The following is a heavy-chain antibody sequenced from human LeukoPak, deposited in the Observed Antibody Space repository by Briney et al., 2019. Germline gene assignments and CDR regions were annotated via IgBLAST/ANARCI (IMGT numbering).Heavy chain of an antibody. Sequence: GSLRLSCAASGFTFSSCAMSWVRQAPGKGLEWVSGISGSAVSTYYADSVKGRFTVSRDNSKNTLYLQMNSLRAEDTAVYYCAKGGSYSDSSDYYFRFDHWGQGTLVTVSS. CDR3: AKGGSYSDSSDYYFRFDH. D-gene: IGHD3-22*01. CDR2: ISGSAVST. CDR1: GFTFSSCA. J-gene: IGHJ4*02. V-gene: IGHV3-23*01.